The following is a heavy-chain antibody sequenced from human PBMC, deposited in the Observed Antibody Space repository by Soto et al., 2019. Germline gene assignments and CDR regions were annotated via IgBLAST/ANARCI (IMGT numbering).Heavy chain of an antibody. J-gene: IGHJ4*02. CDR2: IYSGGST. Sequence: EVQLVETGGGLIQPGGSLRLSCAASGFTVSSNYMSWVRQAPGKGLEWVSVIYSGGSTYYADSVKGRFTISRDNSKNTLYLQMNSLRAEDTAVYYYERGSGRFSGPFDYWGQGTLVTVSS. CDR3: ERGSGRFSGPFDY. V-gene: IGHV3-53*02. D-gene: IGHD3-3*01. CDR1: GFTVSSNY.